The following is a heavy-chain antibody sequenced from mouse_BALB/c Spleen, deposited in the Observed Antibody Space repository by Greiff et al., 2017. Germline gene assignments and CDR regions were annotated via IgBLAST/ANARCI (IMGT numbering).Heavy chain of an antibody. CDR2: INPSNGGT. V-gene: IGHV1S81*02. Sequence: QVQLQQSGADLVKPGASVKLSCKASGYTFTSYYMYWVKQRPGQGLEWIGEINPSNGGTNFNEKFKSKATLTVDKSSSTAYMQLSSLTSEDSAVYFCGTGTEAMDYWGQGTSVTVSS. CDR1: GYTFTSYY. D-gene: IGHD4-1*01. J-gene: IGHJ4*01. CDR3: GTGTEAMDY.